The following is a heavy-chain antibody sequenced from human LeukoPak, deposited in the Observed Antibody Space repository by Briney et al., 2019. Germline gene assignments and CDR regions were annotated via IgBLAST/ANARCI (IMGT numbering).Heavy chain of an antibody. CDR3: ARVHFNFGSGPLIDYFDF. J-gene: IGHJ3*01. CDR2: IYHSGSS. Sequence: PSETLSLTCAVSGYLISSGYYWGWIRRPPGKGLEWIGSIYHSGSSYYNPSLRSRVTLSVDASKNHFSLKMTSVTAPDTAVYYCARVHFNFGSGPLIDYFDFWGQGTMVVVSS. D-gene: IGHD6-19*01. CDR1: GYLISSGYY. V-gene: IGHV4-38-2*01.